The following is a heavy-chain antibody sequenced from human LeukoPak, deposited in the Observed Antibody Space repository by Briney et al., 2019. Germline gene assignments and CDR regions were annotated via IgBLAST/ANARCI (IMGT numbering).Heavy chain of an antibody. Sequence: SETLSFTCAVYGGSFSGYYWSWIRQPPGKGLEWIGEINHSGSTNYNPSLKSRVTLSVDTSKNQFSLKLSSVTAADTAVYYCARVRRWIQLWYGMDVWGQGTTVTVSS. D-gene: IGHD5-18*01. CDR2: INHSGST. CDR1: GGSFSGYY. J-gene: IGHJ6*02. V-gene: IGHV4-34*01. CDR3: ARVRRWIQLWYGMDV.